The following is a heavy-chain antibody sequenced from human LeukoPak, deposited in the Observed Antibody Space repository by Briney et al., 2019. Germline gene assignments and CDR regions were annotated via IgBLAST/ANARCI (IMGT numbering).Heavy chain of an antibody. CDR1: GYTFTSYA. D-gene: IGHD6-19*01. CDR3: ARRASGWYWDYYYYMDV. Sequence: ASVKVSCKASGYTFTSYAMNWVRQAPGQGLEWMGWINTNTGNPTYAQGFTGRFVFSLDTSVSTAYLQISSLKAEDTAVYYCARRASGWYWDYYYYMDVWGKGTTVTVSS. V-gene: IGHV7-4-1*02. CDR2: INTNTGNP. J-gene: IGHJ6*03.